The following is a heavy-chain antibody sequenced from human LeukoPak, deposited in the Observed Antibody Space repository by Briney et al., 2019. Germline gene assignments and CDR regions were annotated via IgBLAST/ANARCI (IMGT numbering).Heavy chain of an antibody. CDR3: ARGTDYGDPFDY. V-gene: IGHV1-69*13. Sequence: GASVTVSCKASGGTFSSYAISWVRQAPGQGLEWMGGIIPIFGTANYAQKFQGRVTITADESTSTAYMELSSLRSEDTAVYYCARGTDYGDPFDYWGQGTLVTVSS. J-gene: IGHJ4*02. CDR2: IIPIFGTA. CDR1: GGTFSSYA. D-gene: IGHD4-17*01.